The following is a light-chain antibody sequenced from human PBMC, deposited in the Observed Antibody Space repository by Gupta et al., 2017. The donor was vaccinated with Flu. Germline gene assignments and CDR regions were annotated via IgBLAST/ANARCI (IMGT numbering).Light chain of an antibody. Sequence: PVTPGEPASISCRSSQSLLHSNGYNYLDWDLQKPGQSPQLLIYLGSNRASRVPDRFSGSGSGTDFTLKISRVEAEDVGIYYCMEALQTPPTFGQGTKVEIK. CDR2: LGS. V-gene: IGKV2-28*01. J-gene: IGKJ1*01. CDR1: QSLLHSNGYNY. CDR3: MEALQTPPT.